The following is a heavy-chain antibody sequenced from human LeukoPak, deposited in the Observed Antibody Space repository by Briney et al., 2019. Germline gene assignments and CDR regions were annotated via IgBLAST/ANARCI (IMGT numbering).Heavy chain of an antibody. CDR2: INQAGSEK. J-gene: IGHJ4*02. V-gene: IGHV3-7*01. D-gene: IGHD3-16*01. CDR1: GFTFSRYW. CDR3: ARVTPGGGGSFDY. Sequence: GRSLRLFCAASGFTFSRYWMSWVRQAPGKGLEWVADINQAGSEKFYVDSVKGRFTISRDNAKISLYLQMNSLRAEDTAVYYCARVTPGGGGSFDYWGQGTLVTVSS.